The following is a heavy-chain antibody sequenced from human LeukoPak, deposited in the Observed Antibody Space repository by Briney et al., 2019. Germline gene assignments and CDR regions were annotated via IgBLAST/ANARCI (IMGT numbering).Heavy chain of an antibody. V-gene: IGHV3-33*01. D-gene: IGHD2-15*01. Sequence: GGSLRLSRAASRFTFRNYGMHWVRQAPGKGLEWVAVIWYDGSEKYYVDSVKGRFTVSRDNSKTTVYLQMNSLRVEDTAVYYCARDRGWPAVHFDLWGQGTLVTVSS. CDR2: IWYDGSEK. CDR1: RFTFRNYG. J-gene: IGHJ4*02. CDR3: ARDRGWPAVHFDL.